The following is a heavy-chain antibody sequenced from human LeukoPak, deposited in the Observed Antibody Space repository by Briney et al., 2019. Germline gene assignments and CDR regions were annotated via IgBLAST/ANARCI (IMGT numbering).Heavy chain of an antibody. CDR2: ISYDGNNQ. CDR1: GFTFRSYA. J-gene: IGHJ4*02. V-gene: IGHV3-30*04. D-gene: IGHD3-16*01. CDR3: AKDAGDQGYFDY. Sequence: GGSLRLSCAASGFTFRSYAMHWIRQAPGTGLEWVSFISYDGNNQYYADSVKGRFTISRDNSKNTLYLQMNSLRTEDTAVYYCAKDAGDQGYFDYWGQGTLVTVSS.